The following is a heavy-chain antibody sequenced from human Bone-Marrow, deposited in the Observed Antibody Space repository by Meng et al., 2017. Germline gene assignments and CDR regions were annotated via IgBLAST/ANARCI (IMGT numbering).Heavy chain of an antibody. Sequence: QVQLQQWGAGLLKPSETLSLTCAFYGGSFSAYDWSWIRQPPGKGLEWLGQINHSGSTNDNPSLKSRVTISIDKSRNQLSMKLSSVTDADTAVYYCRLAYCMGDCVDYWGQGTLVTVSS. CDR3: RLAYCMGDCVDY. CDR2: INHSGST. D-gene: IGHD2-21*01. V-gene: IGHV4-34*01. CDR1: GGSFSAYD. J-gene: IGHJ4*02.